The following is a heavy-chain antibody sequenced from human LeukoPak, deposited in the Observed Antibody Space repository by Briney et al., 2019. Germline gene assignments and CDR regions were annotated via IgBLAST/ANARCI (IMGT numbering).Heavy chain of an antibody. J-gene: IGHJ4*02. V-gene: IGHV4-59*12. CDR1: GGSISNYY. CDR3: ARDFSSAGSWFDY. D-gene: IGHD6-19*01. Sequence: SETLSLTCTVSGGSISNYYWSWIRQPPGKGLEWIGYVFYSGNTNYNPSLKSRVTISIDTSKNQFSLKLNSVTAADTAVYYCARDFSSAGSWFDYWGQGTLVTVSS. CDR2: VFYSGNT.